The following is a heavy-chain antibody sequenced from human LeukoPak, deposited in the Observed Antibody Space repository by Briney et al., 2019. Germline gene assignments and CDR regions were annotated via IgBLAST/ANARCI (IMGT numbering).Heavy chain of an antibody. D-gene: IGHD6-25*01. CDR3: AKAAFYYYMDV. V-gene: IGHV3-64*02. J-gene: IGHJ6*03. CDR1: GFTFSGYS. Sequence: GGSLRLSCAASGFTFSGYSMYWVRQAPGKGLEYVSAISSDGGSTYYADSVKGRFTISRDNSKNTLYLQLDSLRAEDMAVYYCAKAAFYYYMDVWGQGTLVTVS. CDR2: ISSDGGST.